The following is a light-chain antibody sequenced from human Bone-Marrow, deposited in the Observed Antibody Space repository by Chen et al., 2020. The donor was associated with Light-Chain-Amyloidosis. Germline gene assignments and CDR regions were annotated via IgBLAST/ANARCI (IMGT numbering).Light chain of an antibody. CDR2: GSS. V-gene: IGKV3-20*01. Sequence: EIVLTQSPGTLSLSPGDGANLSCRASQNISSNYLTWYQQKFSQAPRLLIYGSSSRATCIPDRFTGSGSGTDFTLTINRLEPEDFAMYYCQQYGTSPLTFGGGTKVEIK. J-gene: IGKJ4*01. CDR1: QNISSNY. CDR3: QQYGTSPLT.